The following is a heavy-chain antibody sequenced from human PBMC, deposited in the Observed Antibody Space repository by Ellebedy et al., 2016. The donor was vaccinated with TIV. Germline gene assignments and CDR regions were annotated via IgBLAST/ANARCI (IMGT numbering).Heavy chain of an antibody. CDR3: AKTAYYGGKGFYIDS. Sequence: GGSLRLXXAASGFTFSTYWMHWVRQAPEKGLLWVSRINTDGSTINYEDSVKGRFTISRDNVKNTVVLQMNSLRAEDTALYYCAKTAYYGGKGFYIDSWGQGTRVTVSS. J-gene: IGHJ4*02. CDR2: INTDGSTI. CDR1: GFTFSTYW. D-gene: IGHD4-23*01. V-gene: IGHV3-74*01.